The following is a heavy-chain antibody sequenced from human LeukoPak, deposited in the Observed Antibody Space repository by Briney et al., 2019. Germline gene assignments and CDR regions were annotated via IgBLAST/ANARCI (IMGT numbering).Heavy chain of an antibody. D-gene: IGHD3-9*01. Sequence: ASVKVSCKASGYTFTSYGISWVRQAPGQGLEWMGWISAYNGNTNYAQKLQGRVTMTTDTSTSTAYVELRSLRSDDTAVYYCARDPIITIFTGPGMFDLWGQGTLVTVSS. CDR2: ISAYNGNT. V-gene: IGHV1-18*01. CDR3: ARDPIITIFTGPGMFDL. CDR1: GYTFTSYG. J-gene: IGHJ5*02.